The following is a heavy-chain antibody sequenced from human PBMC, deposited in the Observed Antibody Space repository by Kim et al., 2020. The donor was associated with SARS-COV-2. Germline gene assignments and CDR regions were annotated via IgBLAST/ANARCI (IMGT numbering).Heavy chain of an antibody. V-gene: IGHV7-4-1*02. Sequence: NPTYAQCFTGRFVFSLDTSVSTAYLQISSLKAEDSAVYYCARVRSWYSDYWGQGTLVTVSS. CDR2: NP. D-gene: IGHD6-13*01. CDR3: ARVRSWYSDY. J-gene: IGHJ4*02.